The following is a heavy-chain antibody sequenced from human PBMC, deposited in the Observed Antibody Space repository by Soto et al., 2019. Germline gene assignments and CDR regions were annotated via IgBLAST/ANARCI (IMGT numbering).Heavy chain of an antibody. Sequence: EVQLVESGGGLVKPGESLRLSCAASGFTFYSFSMNWVRQAAGRGPEWVSSIDTTSNYIYYADSVRGRFTISRDNAKDSLSLQMYSLRAEDTAVYYCVRDLAPYLRSGYMDGWGRGTTVTVSS. V-gene: IGHV3-21*01. D-gene: IGHD2-15*01. J-gene: IGHJ6*04. CDR2: IDTTSNYI. CDR1: GFTFYSFS. CDR3: VRDLAPYLRSGYMDG.